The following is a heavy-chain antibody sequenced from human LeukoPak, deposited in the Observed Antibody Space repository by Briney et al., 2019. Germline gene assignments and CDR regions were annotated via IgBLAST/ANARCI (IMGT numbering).Heavy chain of an antibody. CDR3: ARGRYDFWSGYYGSHYFDY. V-gene: IGHV4-34*01. D-gene: IGHD3-3*01. J-gene: IGHJ4*02. CDR1: GGSISSYY. CDR2: IIHSGST. Sequence: SETLSLTCTVSGGSISSYYWSWIRQPPGKGLEWIGEIIHSGSTNYNPSLKSRVTISVDTSKNQFSLKLSSVTAADTAVYYCARGRYDFWSGYYGSHYFDYWGQGTLVTVSS.